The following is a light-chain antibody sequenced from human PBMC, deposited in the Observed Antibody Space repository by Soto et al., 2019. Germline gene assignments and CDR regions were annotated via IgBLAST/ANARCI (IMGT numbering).Light chain of an antibody. Sequence: DIQMTQSPSSVSASVGDRVTITCRASQGISSWLAWYQQKPGKAPKLLIYAASSLQSGVPSRFSGSGSGTEFTLTINGLQPDDFATYYCQKYNDNSRTFGQGTKVDIK. CDR2: AAS. V-gene: IGKV1-12*01. J-gene: IGKJ1*01. CDR3: QKYNDNSRT. CDR1: QGISSW.